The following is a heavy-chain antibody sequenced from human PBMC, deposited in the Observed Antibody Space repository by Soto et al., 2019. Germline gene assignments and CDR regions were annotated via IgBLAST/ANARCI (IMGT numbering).Heavy chain of an antibody. J-gene: IGHJ4*02. CDR3: ARADILTGYYVYYFDY. Sequence: PSETLSLTCTVSGGSISSYYWSWIRQPPGKGLEWIGYIYYSGSTNYNPSLKSRVTISVDTSKNQFSLKLSSVTAADTAVYYCARADILTGYYVYYFDYWGQGTLVTVS. V-gene: IGHV4-59*01. D-gene: IGHD3-9*01. CDR1: GGSISSYY. CDR2: IYYSGST.